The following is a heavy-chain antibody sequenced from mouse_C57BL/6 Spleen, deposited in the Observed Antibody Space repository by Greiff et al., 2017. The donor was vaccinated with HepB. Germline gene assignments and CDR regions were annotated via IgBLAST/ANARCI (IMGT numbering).Heavy chain of an antibody. CDR1: GYSFTGYY. Sequence: EVQLQQSGPELVKPGASVKISCKASGYSFTGYYMNWVKQSPEKSLEWIGEINPSTGGTTYNQKFKAKATLTVDKSSSTAYMQLKSLTSEYSAVYDCERFYSGSSPFAYWGQGTLVTVSA. J-gene: IGHJ3*01. V-gene: IGHV1-42*01. CDR2: INPSTGGT. D-gene: IGHD1-1*01. CDR3: ERFYSGSSPFAY.